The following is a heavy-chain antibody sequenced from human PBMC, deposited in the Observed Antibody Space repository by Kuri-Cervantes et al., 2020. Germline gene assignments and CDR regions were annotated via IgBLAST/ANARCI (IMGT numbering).Heavy chain of an antibody. D-gene: IGHD3-10*01. J-gene: IGHJ6*02. CDR1: GFTVSSNY. Sequence: ESLKISCAASGFTVSSNYMSWVRQPPGKGLEWIGYIYYSGSTNYNPSLKSRVTISVDTSKNQFSLKLSSVTAADTAVYYCASAGRDRDYYYGMDVWGQGTTVTVSS. CDR2: IYYSGST. CDR3: ASAGRDRDYYYGMDV. V-gene: IGHV4-59*02.